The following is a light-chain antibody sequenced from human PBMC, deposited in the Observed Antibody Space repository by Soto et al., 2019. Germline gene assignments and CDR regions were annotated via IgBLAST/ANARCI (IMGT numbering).Light chain of an antibody. CDR1: QSISTN. CDR2: AAS. V-gene: IGKV3-15*01. Sequence: VTTQSPATLSVSPGERATLSCRASQSISTNLAWYQQRPGQAPRLLIYAASTRATGVPARFSGSGSGTDFTLTISSLQSEDSAVYHCQQYDHWPPFTFGPGTKVDIK. CDR3: QQYDHWPPFT. J-gene: IGKJ3*01.